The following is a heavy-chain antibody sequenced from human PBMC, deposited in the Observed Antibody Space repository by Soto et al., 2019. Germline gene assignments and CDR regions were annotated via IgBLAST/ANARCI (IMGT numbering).Heavy chain of an antibody. CDR1: VGSVNGYY. J-gene: IGHJ6*02. CDR3: AREGCSSTSCYPHYYYGMDA. D-gene: IGHD2-2*01. CDR2: INHTGGT. V-gene: IGHV4-34*10. Sequence: AETLSLTCAVYVGSVNGYYWNWIRQPPGKGMDWIGEINHTGGTHYNPSLKSRVTMSVDTSKNQFSLKLSSVTAADTAVYYCAREGCSSTSCYPHYYYGMDAWGQGTPVTVSS.